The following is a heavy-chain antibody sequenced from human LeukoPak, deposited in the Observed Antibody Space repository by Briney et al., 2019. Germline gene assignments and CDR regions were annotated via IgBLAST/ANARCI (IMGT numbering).Heavy chain of an antibody. Sequence: SETLSLTCTVSGGSISTYYWSWIRQPPGKGLEWIGYIYHSGSTNYNPSLKSRVTISVDTSQNQFYLKLSSVTAADTAVYYCARDRDGSYYFDYWGQGTLVTVSS. J-gene: IGHJ4*02. CDR1: GGSISTYY. D-gene: IGHD1-26*01. V-gene: IGHV4-59*01. CDR3: ARDRDGSYYFDY. CDR2: IYHSGST.